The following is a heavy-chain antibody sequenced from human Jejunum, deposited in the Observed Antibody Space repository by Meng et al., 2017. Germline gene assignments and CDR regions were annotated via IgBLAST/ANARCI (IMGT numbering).Heavy chain of an antibody. V-gene: IGHV3-9*01. CDR1: GFSFDDYA. J-gene: IGHJ4*02. CDR2: ITWNSGYI. Sequence: SLKISCAASGFSFDDYAMHWFRQPLGKGLESVSGITWNSGYIGYADSVKGRFTISRDNAKNFLYLQMNSLRPEDTAIYFCGRGIAASGTSFAIYNWGQGTLVTVSS. D-gene: IGHD6-13*01. CDR3: GRGIAASGTSFAIYN.